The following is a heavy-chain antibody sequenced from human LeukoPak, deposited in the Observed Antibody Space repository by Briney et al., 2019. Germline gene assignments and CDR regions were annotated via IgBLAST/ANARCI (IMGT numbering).Heavy chain of an antibody. Sequence: PKASVKVSCKASGYTFTSYDINWVRQATGQGLEWMGWMNPNSGNTGYAQKFQGRVTMTRNTSISTAYMELSSLRSEDTAVYYCAIGFWPRTYYYDSSGYYPRDYWGQGTLVTVSS. CDR2: MNPNSGNT. J-gene: IGHJ4*02. D-gene: IGHD3-22*01. CDR1: GYTFTSYD. CDR3: AIGFWPRTYYYDSSGYYPRDY. V-gene: IGHV1-8*01.